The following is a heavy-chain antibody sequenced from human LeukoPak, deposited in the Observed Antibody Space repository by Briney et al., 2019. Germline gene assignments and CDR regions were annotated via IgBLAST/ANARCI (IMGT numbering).Heavy chain of an antibody. V-gene: IGHV4-4*07. Sequence: PSETLSLTCTVSGGSISSYYWSWLPQPAGKGLEWIGRIYTSGSTNYNPSLKSRVTMSVDTSKNQFSLKLSSVTAADTAVYYCARSPYGSGSSFDYWGQGTLVTVSS. J-gene: IGHJ4*02. CDR3: ARSPYGSGSSFDY. D-gene: IGHD3-10*01. CDR2: IYTSGST. CDR1: GGSISSYY.